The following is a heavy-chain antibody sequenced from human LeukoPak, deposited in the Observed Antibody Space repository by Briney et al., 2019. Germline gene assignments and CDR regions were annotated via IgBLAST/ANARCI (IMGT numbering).Heavy chain of an antibody. CDR3: ARAGPPAFDP. CDR1: GFTFSTYA. Sequence: GGSLRLSCAASGFTFSTYAMHWVRQAPGKGLEWVALIWYDGSNKYYADSVKGRFTISRDNAKNSLYLQMNSLRAEDTAVYYCARAGPPAFDPWGQGTLVTVSS. J-gene: IGHJ5*02. V-gene: IGHV3-33*01. CDR2: IWYDGSNK.